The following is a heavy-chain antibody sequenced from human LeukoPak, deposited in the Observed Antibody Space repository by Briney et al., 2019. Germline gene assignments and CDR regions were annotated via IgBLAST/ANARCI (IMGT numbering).Heavy chain of an antibody. CDR3: VRRDSSGYGDAFDI. Sequence: GASVKVSCKASGYTFTSYGISRVRQAPGQGLEWMGWISAYNGNTNYAQKLQGRVTMTTDTSTSTAYMELRSLRSDDTAVYYCVRRDSSGYGDAFDICGQGTMVTVSS. V-gene: IGHV1-18*01. J-gene: IGHJ3*02. D-gene: IGHD3-22*01. CDR1: GYTFTSYG. CDR2: ISAYNGNT.